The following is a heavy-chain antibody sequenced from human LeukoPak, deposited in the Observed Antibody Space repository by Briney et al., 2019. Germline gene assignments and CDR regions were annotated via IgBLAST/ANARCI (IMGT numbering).Heavy chain of an antibody. V-gene: IGHV4-59*01. CDR1: GGSISSYY. CDR3: ARGIAVAVD. CDR2: IYYSGST. J-gene: IGHJ4*02. D-gene: IGHD6-19*01. Sequence: SETLSLTCTVSGGSISSYYWSWIRQPPGKGLEWIGYIYYSGSTNYNPSLKSRVTISVDTSKNQFSLKLSPVTAADTAVYYCARGIAVAVDWGQGTLVTVSS.